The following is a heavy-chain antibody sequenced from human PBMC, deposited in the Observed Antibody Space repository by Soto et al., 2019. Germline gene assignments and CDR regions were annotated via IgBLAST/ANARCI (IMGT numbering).Heavy chain of an antibody. CDR3: ARRLYYDSSGGDWYFDL. CDR2: IIPIFGTV. J-gene: IGHJ2*01. CDR1: GGTFSSYA. D-gene: IGHD3-22*01. V-gene: IGHV1-69*12. Sequence: QVQLVQSGAEVKKPGSSVKVSCKASGGTFSSYAISWVRQAPGQGLEWMGGIIPIFGTVNYAQKFQGRVTITADESTSTAYMELSSLRSEDTAVYYCARRLYYDSSGGDWYFDLWGRGTLVTVSS.